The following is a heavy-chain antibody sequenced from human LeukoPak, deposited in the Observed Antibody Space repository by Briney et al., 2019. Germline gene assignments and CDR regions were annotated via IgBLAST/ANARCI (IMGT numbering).Heavy chain of an antibody. D-gene: IGHD3-10*01. Sequence: GRSLRLSCAASVFTFDDYAMHWVRQAPGKGLEWVSGISWNSGDIDYADFVKGRFTISRDNAKNSLYLQMNSLRAEDTALYYCAKGLLWFGELFLADAFDIWGQGTMVTVSS. J-gene: IGHJ3*02. CDR3: AKGLLWFGELFLADAFDI. V-gene: IGHV3-9*01. CDR2: ISWNSGDI. CDR1: VFTFDDYA.